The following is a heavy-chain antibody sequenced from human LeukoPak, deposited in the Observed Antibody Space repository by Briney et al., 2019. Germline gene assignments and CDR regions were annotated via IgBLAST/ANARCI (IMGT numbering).Heavy chain of an antibody. D-gene: IGHD3-22*01. J-gene: IGHJ4*02. V-gene: IGHV3-7*01. CDR1: XXXXXSYX. CDR2: IEKDGSKK. Sequence: PGGSLXXSXXXSXXXXXSYXMSWVRQAPGRGLEWGANIEKDGSKKNYVDSVKGRFTISRDNAKNSLFLQMNSLRDEDTAVYYCATNSDYRFEYWGQGTLVTVSS. CDR3: ATNSDYRFEY.